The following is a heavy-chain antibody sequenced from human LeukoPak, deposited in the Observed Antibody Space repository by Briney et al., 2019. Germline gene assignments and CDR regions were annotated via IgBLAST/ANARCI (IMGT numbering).Heavy chain of an antibody. V-gene: IGHV1-69*01. Sequence: GSSVKVSCKASGGTFSSYAISWVRQAPGQGLEWMGGIIPIFGTANYAQKFQGRVRITADESTSTAYMELSSLRSEDTAVYYCARGGVDCSSTSCPPDYWGQGTLVTVSS. CDR2: IIPIFGTA. J-gene: IGHJ4*02. D-gene: IGHD2-2*01. CDR1: GGTFSSYA. CDR3: ARGGVDCSSTSCPPDY.